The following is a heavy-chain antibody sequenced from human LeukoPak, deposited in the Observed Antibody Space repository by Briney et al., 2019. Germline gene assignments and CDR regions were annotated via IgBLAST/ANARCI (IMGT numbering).Heavy chain of an antibody. V-gene: IGHV1-18*01. D-gene: IGHD6-19*01. Sequence: GASVKVSCKASGYTXXXYXXXXVXXAPXXXXXXXXXXXXXXXXTNYAQKLQGRVTMTTDTSTSTAYMELRSLRSDDTAVYYCARSIAVAGFRPWARRVSPTFDYWGQGTLVTVSS. CDR2: XXXXXXXT. CDR1: GYTXXXYX. CDR3: ARSIAVAGFRPWARRVSPTFDY. J-gene: IGHJ4*02.